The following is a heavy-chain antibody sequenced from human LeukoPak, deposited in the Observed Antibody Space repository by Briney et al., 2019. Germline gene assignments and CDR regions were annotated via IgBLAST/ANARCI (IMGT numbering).Heavy chain of an antibody. Sequence: GGSLRLSCAASGFTFSSYWMSWVRQAPGKGLEWVANIKQDGSEKYYVDSVKGRFTISRGNAKNSLYLQMNSLRAEDTAVYYCAKDWRSSSWYYFHYWGQGTLVTVSS. CDR2: IKQDGSEK. D-gene: IGHD6-13*01. V-gene: IGHV3-7*03. CDR3: AKDWRSSSWYYFHY. J-gene: IGHJ4*02. CDR1: GFTFSSYW.